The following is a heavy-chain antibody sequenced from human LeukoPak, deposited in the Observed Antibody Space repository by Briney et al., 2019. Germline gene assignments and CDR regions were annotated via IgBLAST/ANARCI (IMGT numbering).Heavy chain of an antibody. Sequence: PGGSLRLSCAASGFTFSSYEMNWVRQAPGKGLEWVSYISSSGSTIYYADSVKDRFTISRDNAKNSLYLQMNSLRAEDTAVYYCARGGSRVGATDYYFDYWGQGTLVTVSS. CDR3: ARGGSRVGATDYYFDY. V-gene: IGHV3-48*03. D-gene: IGHD1-26*01. CDR2: ISSSGSTI. J-gene: IGHJ4*02. CDR1: GFTFSSYE.